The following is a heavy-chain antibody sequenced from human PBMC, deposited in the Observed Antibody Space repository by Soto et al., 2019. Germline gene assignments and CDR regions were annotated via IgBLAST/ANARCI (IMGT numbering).Heavy chain of an antibody. Sequence: EVQLVESGGGLVKPGGSLRLSCAASGFTFSNAWMSWVRQAPGKGLEWVGRIKSKTDGGTTDYAAPVKGRFTISRDDSKNTLYLQMNSLKTEDTAVYYCTTDPPGYQLLWVYYGMDVWGQGTTVTVSS. CDR2: IKSKTDGGTT. J-gene: IGHJ6*02. CDR3: TTDPPGYQLLWVYYGMDV. D-gene: IGHD2-2*01. CDR1: GFTFSNAW. V-gene: IGHV3-15*01.